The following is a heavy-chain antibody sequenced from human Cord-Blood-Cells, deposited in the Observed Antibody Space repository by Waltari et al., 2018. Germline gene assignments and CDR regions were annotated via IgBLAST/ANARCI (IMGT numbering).Heavy chain of an antibody. CDR2: IRSKAYGGTT. Sequence: EVQLVEQGGGWVQPVRPLRLSCTASGFTFGCYAMSWVRQDPVKGLEWLGFIRSKAYGGTTEYAVSVKGRFTISRDDSKSIAYLQMNSLKTEDTAVYYCTRGGGDFDYWGQGTLVTVSS. D-gene: IGHD3-10*01. CDR1: GFTFGCYA. J-gene: IGHJ4*02. CDR3: TRGGGDFDY. V-gene: IGHV3-49*02.